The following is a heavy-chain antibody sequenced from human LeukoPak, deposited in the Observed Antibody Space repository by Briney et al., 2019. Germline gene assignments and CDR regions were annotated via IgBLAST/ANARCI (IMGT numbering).Heavy chain of an antibody. CDR1: GYTFTSYD. Sequence: GASVKVSCKASGYTFTSYDINWVRQATGQGLEWMGWMNPNSGNTGYAQKFQGRVTITRNTSISTAYMELSSLRAEDTAVYYCAKEGGPTVTTRDGMDVWGQGTTVTVSS. CDR3: AKEGGPTVTTRDGMDV. CDR2: MNPNSGNT. D-gene: IGHD4-17*01. V-gene: IGHV1-8*03. J-gene: IGHJ6*02.